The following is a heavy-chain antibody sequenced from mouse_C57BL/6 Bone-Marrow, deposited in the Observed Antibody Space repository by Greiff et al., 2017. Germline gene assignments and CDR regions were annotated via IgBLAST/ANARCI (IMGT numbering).Heavy chain of an antibody. D-gene: IGHD1-3*01. V-gene: IGHV1-4*01. CDR2: INPSSGNT. J-gene: IGHJ1*03. CDR1: GYTFTSYT. CDR3: ARSRTYTPYWDFDV. Sequence: QVQLQQSGAELARPGASVKMSCKASGYTFTSYTMHWVKQRPGQGLEWIGYINPSSGNTKYNQKFKDKATLTADKSSSTAYMQLSSLTSEDSAVXYCARSRTYTPYWDFDVWGTGTTVTVSS.